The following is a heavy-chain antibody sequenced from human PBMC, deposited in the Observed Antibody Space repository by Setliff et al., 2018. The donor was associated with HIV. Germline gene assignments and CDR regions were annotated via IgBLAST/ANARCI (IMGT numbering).Heavy chain of an antibody. CDR2: IYYSGST. CDR1: GGSISSHY. CDR3: ARAQPYYYYYMDV. D-gene: IGHD6-13*01. J-gene: IGHJ6*03. Sequence: SETLSLTCTVSGGSISSHYWSWIRQPPGKGLEWIGYIYYSGSTNYNPSLKSRVTISVDTSKNQFSLKLSAVTAADPAVYYCARAQPYYYYYMDVWGKGTTVTVSS. V-gene: IGHV4-59*11.